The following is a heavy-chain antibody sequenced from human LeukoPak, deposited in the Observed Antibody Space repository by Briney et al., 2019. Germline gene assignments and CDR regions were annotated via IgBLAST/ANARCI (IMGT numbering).Heavy chain of an antibody. CDR2: TYYRSKWNN. J-gene: IGHJ4*02. CDR1: GDSVSITSAT. D-gene: IGHD3-16*01. CDR3: ARGGPGLDY. Sequence: SQTLSLTFAISGDSVSITSATWNWIRQSPSRGLQWLGRTYYRSKWNNDSADSVKSRMTVNPDTFKNQFSLQLNSVTPEDAGVYYCARGGPGLDYWGRGTLVTVSS. V-gene: IGHV6-1*01.